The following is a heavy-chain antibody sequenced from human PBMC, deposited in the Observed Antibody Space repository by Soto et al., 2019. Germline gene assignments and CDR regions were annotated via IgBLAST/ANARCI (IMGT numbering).Heavy chain of an antibody. CDR1: GYTFTGYY. Sequence: QVQLVQSGAEVKKPGASVKVSCKASGYTFTGYYMHWVRQAPGQGLEWMGWINPNSGGTNYAQKFQGWVTMTRDTSISTAYMELSRLRSDDQAVYYCARDIAGAGVVYFQHWGQGTLVTVSS. V-gene: IGHV1-2*04. D-gene: IGHD6-13*01. J-gene: IGHJ1*01. CDR3: ARDIAGAGVVYFQH. CDR2: INPNSGGT.